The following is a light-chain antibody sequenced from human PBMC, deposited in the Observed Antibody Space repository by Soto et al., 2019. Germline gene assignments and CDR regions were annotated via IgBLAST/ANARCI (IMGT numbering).Light chain of an antibody. CDR2: DAS. J-gene: IGKJ5*01. V-gene: IGKV3-20*01. Sequence: EIVLTQSAGTLPLSPGERATLSCRATRSVSSYLAWYQQKPGQAPRLLVSDASSRATGIPDRFSGSASGTDFTLTISRLEPEDSAMYYCQQYGTAPITFGQGTRLEIK. CDR1: RSVSSY. CDR3: QQYGTAPIT.